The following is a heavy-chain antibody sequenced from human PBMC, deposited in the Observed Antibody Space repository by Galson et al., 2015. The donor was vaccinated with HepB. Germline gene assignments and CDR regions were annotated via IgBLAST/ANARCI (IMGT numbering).Heavy chain of an antibody. J-gene: IGHJ4*02. Sequence: SLRLSCAASGFIFSSYWMRWVRQAPGMGPEWVASIKQDGSEKYYVDSVQGRFTISRDNAKNSLYLQMNSLRAEDSAVYYCARGCGGGSCYLDYWGQGTLVTVSS. D-gene: IGHD2-15*01. CDR1: GFIFSSYW. CDR2: IKQDGSEK. V-gene: IGHV3-7*01. CDR3: ARGCGGGSCYLDY.